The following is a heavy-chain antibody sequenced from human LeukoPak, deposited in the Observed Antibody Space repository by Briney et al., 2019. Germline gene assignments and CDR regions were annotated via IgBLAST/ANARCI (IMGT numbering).Heavy chain of an antibody. CDR2: IYYNGNT. Sequence: SETLSLTCTVSGGSIRSYYWSWIRQPPGKGLEWIGYIYYNGNTNYNPSLESRVITSIDTSNNQFSLRLRSVSAADTAVYYCARFGSIAAAVDYWGQGTLVTVSS. CDR3: ARFGSIAAAVDY. CDR1: GGSIRSYY. D-gene: IGHD6-13*01. J-gene: IGHJ4*02. V-gene: IGHV4-59*01.